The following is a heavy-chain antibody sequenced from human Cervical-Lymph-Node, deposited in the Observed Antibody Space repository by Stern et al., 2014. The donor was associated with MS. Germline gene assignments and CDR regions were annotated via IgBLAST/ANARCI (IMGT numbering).Heavy chain of an antibody. CDR3: ARVNEGFWYLDL. D-gene: IGHD2-21*01. V-gene: IGHV3-21*01. CDR1: GFSFPFFS. J-gene: IGHJ2*01. CDR2: ISSSSKFI. Sequence: EMQLVESGGGLVMPGESLRVSCAASGFSFPFFSMIWVRQAPGKGLERVSSISSSSKFIYYVDSVKGRFTISRDNAKNSLYLQMNSLRAEDTAVYYCARVNEGFWYLDLWGRGTLVTVSS.